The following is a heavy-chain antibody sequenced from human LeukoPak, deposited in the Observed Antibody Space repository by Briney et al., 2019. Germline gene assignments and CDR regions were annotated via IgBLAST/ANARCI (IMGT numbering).Heavy chain of an antibody. CDR1: GFTFRNYA. Sequence: GRSLRLSCAASGFTFRNYAMHWVRQAPGKGLEWVAVLSYDGSNKHYADSVKGRFSISRDNSKNTLFLQMNSLRAEDTAVYYCARESPFSSGAKDAFDVWGQGTMLTVSS. J-gene: IGHJ3*01. V-gene: IGHV3-30-3*01. CDR3: ARESPFSSGAKDAFDV. CDR2: LSYDGSNK. D-gene: IGHD3-10*01.